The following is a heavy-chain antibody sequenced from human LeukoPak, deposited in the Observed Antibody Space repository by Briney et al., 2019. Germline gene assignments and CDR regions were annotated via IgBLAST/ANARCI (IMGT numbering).Heavy chain of an antibody. CDR1: GFTFSNYY. D-gene: IGHD6-13*01. CDR2: INTSGGPM. J-gene: IGHJ4*02. Sequence: GGSLRLSCAASGFTFSNYYMSWIRQAPGKGLEWLAYINTSGGPMYYADSVKGRFTISRDNAKNSLYLQMNSLRVEDTAVYYCARSSSSSVDYWGQGTLVTVSS. V-gene: IGHV3-11*01. CDR3: ARSSSSSVDY.